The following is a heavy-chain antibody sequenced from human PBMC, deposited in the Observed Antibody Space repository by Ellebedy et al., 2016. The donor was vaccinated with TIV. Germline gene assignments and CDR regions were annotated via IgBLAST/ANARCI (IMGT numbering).Heavy chain of an antibody. CDR2: IWYDGSNK. J-gene: IGHJ5*02. V-gene: IGHV3-33*01. CDR1: GFTFSSYG. Sequence: GESLKISCAASGFTFSSYGMHWVRQAPGKGLEWVAVIWYDGSNKYYADSVKGRFTISRDNSKNTLYLQMNSLRAEDTAVYYCARDSGSSWYDANWFDPWGQGTLVTVSS. D-gene: IGHD6-13*01. CDR3: ARDSGSSWYDANWFDP.